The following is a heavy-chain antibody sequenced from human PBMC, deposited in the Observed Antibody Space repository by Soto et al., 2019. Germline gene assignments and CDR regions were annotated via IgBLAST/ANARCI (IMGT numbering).Heavy chain of an antibody. CDR2: ISTYNGNT. CDR3: ARTYYYDSYAAFDI. D-gene: IGHD3-22*01. V-gene: IGHV1-18*01. J-gene: IGHJ3*02. CDR1: GYTFTSYA. Sequence: GASVKVSCKASGYTFTSYAMHWVRQAPGQGLEWMGWISTYNGNTNYAQNLQGRVTMTTDTFTSTAYVEIRSLRSDDTAVYYCARTYYYDSYAAFDIWGQGTMVTVSS.